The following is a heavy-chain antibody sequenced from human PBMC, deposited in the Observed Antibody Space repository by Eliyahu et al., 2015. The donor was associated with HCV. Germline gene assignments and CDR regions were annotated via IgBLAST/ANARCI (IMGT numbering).Heavy chain of an antibody. Sequence: EVQLVESGGGLVQPGGSLRXSCAASGFTFSSYDMHWVRQAKGKGLEWVSAIGTAGDTYYPGSVKGRFTISRENAKNSLYLQMNSLRAGDTAVYYCALGGDSSGYYWAWGQGTLVTVSS. J-gene: IGHJ5*02. V-gene: IGHV3-13*04. CDR3: ALGGDSSGYYWA. CDR1: GFTFSSYD. D-gene: IGHD3-22*01. CDR2: IGTAGDT.